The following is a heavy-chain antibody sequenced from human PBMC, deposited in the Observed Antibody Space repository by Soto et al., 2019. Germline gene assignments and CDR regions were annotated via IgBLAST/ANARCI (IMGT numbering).Heavy chain of an antibody. Sequence: GGPLRLSCGASGLTLRAYGMAGVGKAPGKGLGGWAAIWFDGRIKDYADSVKGRLTISRDNSKNTLYLKMNSLRAEDTAVYYCSREKESLGWLPHAFDIWGQGTMVTVSS. CDR1: GLTLRAYG. V-gene: IGHV3-33*01. CDR2: IWFDGRIK. D-gene: IGHD3-3*01. J-gene: IGHJ3*02. CDR3: SREKESLGWLPHAFDI.